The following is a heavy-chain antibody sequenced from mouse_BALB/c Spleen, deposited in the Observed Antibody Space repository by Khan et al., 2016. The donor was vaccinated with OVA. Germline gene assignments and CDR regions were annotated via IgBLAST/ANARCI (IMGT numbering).Heavy chain of an antibody. V-gene: IGHV1S132*01. CDR3: TRDYGGTYYFDY. D-gene: IGHD1-1*01. CDR2: IYPGTGTT. Sequence: QVQLQQSGAELVRPGASVKLSCKTSGYIFTSYWIHWVKQTSGQGLEWIARIYPGTGTTYYNEKFKAKATLTADKSSSTAYMQLSSLRSEDSAVYFCTRDYGGTYYFDYGGQGTTLTVSS. J-gene: IGHJ2*01. CDR1: GYIFTSYW.